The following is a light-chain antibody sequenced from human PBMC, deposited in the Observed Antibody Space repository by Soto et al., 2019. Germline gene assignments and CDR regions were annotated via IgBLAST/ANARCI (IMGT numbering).Light chain of an antibody. CDR2: DAS. CDR1: QSVSSY. V-gene: IGKV3-11*01. Sequence: EIVLTQSPATLSLSPGERATLSCRASQSVSSYLAWYQQKPGQAPRLLIYDASNRATGIPARFSGGGSGTDFTLTISSLEPEDFAVYYCQQRFNWPRFTFGQGTKLELQ. CDR3: QQRFNWPRFT. J-gene: IGKJ2*01.